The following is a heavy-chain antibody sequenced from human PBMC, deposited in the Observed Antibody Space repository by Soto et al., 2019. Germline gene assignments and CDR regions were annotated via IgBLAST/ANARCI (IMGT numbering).Heavy chain of an antibody. CDR1: GFTFSSYA. CDR3: AKGWFGELLSNYYYYGMDV. J-gene: IGHJ6*02. V-gene: IGHV3-23*01. D-gene: IGHD3-10*01. CDR2: ISGSGGST. Sequence: EVQLLESGGGLVQPGGSLRLSCAASGFTFSSYAMSWVRQAPGKGLEWVSAISGSGGSTYYADSVKGRFTISRDNSTNTLYLQMNSLRAEDTAVYYCAKGWFGELLSNYYYYGMDVWGQGTTVTVSS.